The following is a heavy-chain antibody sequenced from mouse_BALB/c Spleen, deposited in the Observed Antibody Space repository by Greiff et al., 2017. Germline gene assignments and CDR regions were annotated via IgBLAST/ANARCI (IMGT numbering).Heavy chain of an antibody. V-gene: IGHV1-9*01. CDR2: ILPGSGST. Sequence: VQLQESGAELMKPGASVKISCKATGYTFSSYWIEWVKQRPGHGLEWIGEILPGSGSTNYNEKFKGKATFTADTSSNTAYMQLSSLTSEDSAVYYGARGGTTVVDYYAMDYWGQGTSVTVSS. CDR1: GYTFSSYW. J-gene: IGHJ4*01. CDR3: ARGGTTVVDYYAMDY. D-gene: IGHD1-1*01.